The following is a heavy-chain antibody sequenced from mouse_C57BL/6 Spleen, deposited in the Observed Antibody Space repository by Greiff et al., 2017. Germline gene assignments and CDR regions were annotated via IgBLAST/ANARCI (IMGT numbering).Heavy chain of an antibody. V-gene: IGHV6-3*01. CDR2: IRLKSDNYAT. J-gene: IGHJ4*01. Sequence: EVKLEESGGGLVQPGGSMKLSCVASGFTFSNYWMNWVRQSPEKGLEWVAQIRLKSDNYATHYAESVKGRFTISRDDSKSSVYLQMNNLRAEDTGIYYCTLYDGYYERAMDYWGQGTSVTVSS. CDR1: GFTFSNYW. D-gene: IGHD2-3*01. CDR3: TLYDGYYERAMDY.